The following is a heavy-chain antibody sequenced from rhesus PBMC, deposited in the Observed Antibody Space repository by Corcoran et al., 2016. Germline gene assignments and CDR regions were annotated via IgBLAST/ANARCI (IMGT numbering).Heavy chain of an antibody. V-gene: IGHV1-111*02. CDR2: VDPEEGKA. CDR3: ASYGSSLDY. Sequence: EVQLVQSGAEVKKPGASVKISCKASGYTFTDYYLHWVRQGPGKGLGWMGSVDPEEGKAIHEKKFQDRVTITADTSTETAYMELSSLRSEDTAVYYCASYGSSLDYWGQGVLVTVSS. CDR1: GYTFTDYY. D-gene: IGHD4-29*01. J-gene: IGHJ4*01.